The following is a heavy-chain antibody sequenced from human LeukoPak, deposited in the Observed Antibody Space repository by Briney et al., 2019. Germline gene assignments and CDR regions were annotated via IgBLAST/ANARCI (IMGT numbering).Heavy chain of an antibody. CDR3: ARGALSSGYYYY. D-gene: IGHD3-22*01. J-gene: IGHJ4*02. CDR2: INHSGST. V-gene: IGHV4-34*01. CDR1: GGSFSGYY. Sequence: SQTLSLTCAVYGGSFSGYYWSWIRQPPGKGLEWIGEINHSGSTNYNPSLKSRVTISVDTSKNQFSLKLSSVTAADTAVYYCARGALSSGYYYYWGQGTLVTVSS.